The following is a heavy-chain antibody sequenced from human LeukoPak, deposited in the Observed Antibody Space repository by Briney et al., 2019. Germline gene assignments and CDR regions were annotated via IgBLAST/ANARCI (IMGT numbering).Heavy chain of an antibody. CDR1: GYTFTSYG. V-gene: IGHV1-18*01. CDR3: ASVGRRLTYYYDSSGYYLDY. Sequence: ASVKVSCKASGYTFTSYGISWVRQAPGQGLEWMGWISVYNGNTNYAQKLQGRVTMTTDTSTSTAYMELRSLRSDDTAVYYCASVGRRLTYYYDSSGYYLDYWGQGTLVTVSS. J-gene: IGHJ4*02. CDR2: ISVYNGNT. D-gene: IGHD3-22*01.